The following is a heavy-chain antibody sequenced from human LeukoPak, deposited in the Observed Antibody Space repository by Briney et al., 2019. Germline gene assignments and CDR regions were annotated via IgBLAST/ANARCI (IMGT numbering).Heavy chain of an antibody. D-gene: IGHD2-15*01. CDR1: GFTFSSYG. CDR2: ISDDGSNK. CDR3: AKSGRYCSGGSCYYYGMDV. J-gene: IGHJ6*02. V-gene: IGHV3-30*18. Sequence: GGSLRLSCAASGFTFSSYGMHWVRQAPGKGLEWVAVISDDGSNKYYADSVKGRFTISRDNSKNTLYLQMNSLRAEDTAVYYCAKSGRYCSGGSCYYYGMDVWGQGTTVTVSS.